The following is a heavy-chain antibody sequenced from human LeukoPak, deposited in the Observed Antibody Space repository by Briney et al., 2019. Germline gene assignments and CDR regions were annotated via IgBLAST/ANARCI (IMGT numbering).Heavy chain of an antibody. CDR2: MNPNSGNT. J-gene: IGHJ4*02. V-gene: IGHV1-8*03. CDR1: RYTLTSYD. Sequence: ASVKVSCKASRYTLTSYDINWVRQATGQGLEWMGWMNPNSGNTGYAQKFQGRVTITRNTSISTAYMELSSLRSEDTAIYYCARGRSITGTLSGLAYWGQGTLVTVSS. D-gene: IGHD1-7*01. CDR3: ARGRSITGTLSGLAY.